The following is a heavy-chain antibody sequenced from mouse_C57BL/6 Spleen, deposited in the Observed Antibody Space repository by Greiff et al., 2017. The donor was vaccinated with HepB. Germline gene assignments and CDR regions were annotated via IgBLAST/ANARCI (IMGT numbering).Heavy chain of an antibody. D-gene: IGHD2-12*01. CDR2: ISSGSSTI. CDR3: ARSSYYKPFAY. Sequence: EVQVVESGGGLVKPGGSLKLSCAASGFTFSDYGMHWVRQAPEKGLEWVAYISSGSSTIYYADTVKGRFTISRDNAKNTLFLQMTSLRSEDTAMYYCARSSYYKPFAYWGQGTLVTVSA. J-gene: IGHJ3*01. V-gene: IGHV5-17*01. CDR1: GFTFSDYG.